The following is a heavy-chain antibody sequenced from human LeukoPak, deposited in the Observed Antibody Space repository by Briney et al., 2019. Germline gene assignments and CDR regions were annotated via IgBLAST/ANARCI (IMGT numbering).Heavy chain of an antibody. J-gene: IGHJ6*02. Sequence: SETLSLTCAVSGGSISSSNWWSWVRQPPGKGLEWIGEIYHSGSTNYNPSLKSRVTMSVDKSKNQFSLKLSSVTAADTAVYYCARALLGRDYYGMDVWGQGTTVTVSS. CDR2: IYHSGST. CDR1: GGSISSSNW. CDR3: ARALLGRDYYGMDV. V-gene: IGHV4-4*02. D-gene: IGHD7-27*01.